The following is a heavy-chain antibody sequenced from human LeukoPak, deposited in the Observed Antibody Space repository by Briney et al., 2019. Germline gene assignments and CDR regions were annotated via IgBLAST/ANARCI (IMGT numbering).Heavy chain of an antibody. V-gene: IGHV4-59*01. J-gene: IGHJ5*02. Sequence: PSETLSLTCTVSGGSISSYYWSWIRQPPGKGLEWIGYIYYSGSTNYNPSLKSRVTISVDTSKNQFSLKLSSVTAADTAVYYCARAPSGSYRYNWFDPWGQGTLVTVSS. CDR3: ARAPSGSYRYNWFDP. D-gene: IGHD1-26*01. CDR1: GGSISSYY. CDR2: IYYSGST.